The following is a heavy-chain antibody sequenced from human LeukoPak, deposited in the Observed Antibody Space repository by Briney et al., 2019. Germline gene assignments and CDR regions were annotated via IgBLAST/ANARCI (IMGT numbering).Heavy chain of an antibody. CDR1: GYTFTGYY. V-gene: IGHV1-2*02. CDR2: INPNSGGT. D-gene: IGHD2-2*01. Sequence: ASVKVSCKASGYTFTGYYMHWVRQAPGQGLEWMGWINPNSGGTNYAQKFQGRVTMTRDTSISTAYMELSRLRADDTAVYYCARGVALVVPAAMGYWGQGTLVTVSS. J-gene: IGHJ4*02. CDR3: ARGVALVVPAAMGY.